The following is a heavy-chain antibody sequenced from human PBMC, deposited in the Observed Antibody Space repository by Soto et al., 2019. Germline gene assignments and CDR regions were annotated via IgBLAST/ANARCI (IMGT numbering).Heavy chain of an antibody. Sequence: ASVKVSCKASGYTFTSYAMHWVRQAPGQRLEWMGWINAGNGNTKYSQKFQGRVTITRDTSASTAYMELSSLRSEDTAVYYCARDNQALYCTNGVCPKPLRHFDYWGQGTLVTVSS. J-gene: IGHJ4*02. CDR1: GYTFTSYA. CDR3: ARDNQALYCTNGVCPKPLRHFDY. CDR2: INAGNGNT. D-gene: IGHD2-8*01. V-gene: IGHV1-3*01.